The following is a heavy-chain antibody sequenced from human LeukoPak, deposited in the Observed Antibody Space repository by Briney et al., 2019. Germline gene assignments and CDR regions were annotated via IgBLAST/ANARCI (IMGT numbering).Heavy chain of an antibody. CDR1: GGSISSYY. D-gene: IGHD6-6*01. CDR3: ARGGEYSSSSGRFDF. V-gene: IGHV4-4*07. Sequence: PSETLSLTCTVSGGSISSYYWSWIRQPAGKGLEWIGRIYTSGSTNYNPSLKSRVTMSVDTSKNQFSLKLSSVTAADTAVYYCARGGEYSSSSGRFDFWGQGTLVTVSS. J-gene: IGHJ4*02. CDR2: IYTSGST.